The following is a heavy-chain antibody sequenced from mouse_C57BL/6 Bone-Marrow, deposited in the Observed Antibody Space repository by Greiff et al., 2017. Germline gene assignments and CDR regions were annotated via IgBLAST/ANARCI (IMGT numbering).Heavy chain of an antibody. D-gene: IGHD1-1*01. J-gene: IGHJ1*02. CDR2: IYPRDGST. CDR1: GYTFTSYD. Sequence: VKVVESGPELVKPGASVKLSCKASGYTFTSYDINWVKQRPGQGLEWIGWIYPRDGSTKYNEKFKGKATLTVDPSSSTAYMELHSLTSEDSAVYFRARIGFGGSSGDWFFDGWGTGTTVTVSS. CDR3: ARIGFGGSSGDWFFDG. V-gene: IGHV1-85*01.